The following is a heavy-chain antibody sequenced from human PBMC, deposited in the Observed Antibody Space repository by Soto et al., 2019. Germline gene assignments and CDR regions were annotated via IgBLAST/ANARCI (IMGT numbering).Heavy chain of an antibody. V-gene: IGHV4-59*08. CDR2: IYYSGST. CDR1: GGSISSYY. CDR3: ASGIAAALDV. J-gene: IGHJ6*04. D-gene: IGHD6-13*01. Sequence: SETLSLTCTVSGGSISSYYLSRIRQPPGKGLEWIGYIYYSGSTNYNPSLKSRVTISVDTSKNQFSLKLSSVTAADTAVYYCASGIAAALDVWGKGTTVTVSS.